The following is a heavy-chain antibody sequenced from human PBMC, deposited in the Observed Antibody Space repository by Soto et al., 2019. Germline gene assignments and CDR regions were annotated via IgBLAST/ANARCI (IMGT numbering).Heavy chain of an antibody. D-gene: IGHD5-18*01. CDR2: ISSSISTM. J-gene: IGHJ4*02. V-gene: IGHV3-48*02. CDR1: GFTFSSYS. Sequence: EVQLVESGGGLVQPGGSLRLSCAASGFTFSSYSMNWVRQAPGKGLEWLSYISSSISTMHYADSVKGRFTISRDKAKNSLYLQINSLRDKDTAVYYCAREVRDTAVADFDYRGQSTLVTVSS. CDR3: AREVRDTAVADFDY.